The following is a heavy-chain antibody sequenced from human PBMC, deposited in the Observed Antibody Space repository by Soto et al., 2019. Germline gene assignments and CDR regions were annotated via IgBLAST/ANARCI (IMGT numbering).Heavy chain of an antibody. Sequence: ASVKVSCKASGYTFTSYGISWVRQAPGQGLEWMGWISAYNGNTNYAQKLQGRVTMTTDTSTSTAYMELRSLRSDDTAVYYCARETAMVTYSYYMDVWGKGTTVTVSS. CDR1: GYTFTSYG. CDR3: ARETAMVTYSYYMDV. V-gene: IGHV1-18*01. CDR2: ISAYNGNT. J-gene: IGHJ6*03. D-gene: IGHD5-18*01.